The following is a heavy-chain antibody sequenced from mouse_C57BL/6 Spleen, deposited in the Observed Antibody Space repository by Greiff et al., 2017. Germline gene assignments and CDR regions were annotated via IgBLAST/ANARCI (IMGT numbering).Heavy chain of an antibody. CDR1: GYTFTSYW. D-gene: IGHD1-1*01. CDR3: AREGIYYGSSYGGYIDY. J-gene: IGHJ2*01. Sequence: QVQLQQPGAELVKPGASVKMSCKASGYTFTSYWITWVKQRPGQGLEWIGDIYPGSGSTNYNEKFKSKATLTVDTSSSTAYMQLSSLTSEDTAVYYCAREGIYYGSSYGGYIDYWGQGTTLTVSS. CDR2: IYPGSGST. V-gene: IGHV1-55*01.